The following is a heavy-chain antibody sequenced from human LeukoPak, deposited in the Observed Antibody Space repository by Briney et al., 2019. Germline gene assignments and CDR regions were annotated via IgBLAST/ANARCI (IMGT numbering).Heavy chain of an antibody. CDR2: INHSGST. Sequence: GSLRLSCAASGITVSSNYMSWVRQPPGKGLEWIGEINHSGSTNYNPSLKSRVTISVDTSKNQFSLKLSSVTAADTAVYYCARGWLQFSDWGQGTLVTVSS. J-gene: IGHJ4*02. CDR1: GITVSSNY. CDR3: ARGWLQFSD. D-gene: IGHD5-24*01. V-gene: IGHV4-34*01.